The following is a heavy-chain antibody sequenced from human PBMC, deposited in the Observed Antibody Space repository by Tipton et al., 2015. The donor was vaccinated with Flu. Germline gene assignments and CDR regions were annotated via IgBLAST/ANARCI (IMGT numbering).Heavy chain of an antibody. J-gene: IGHJ4*02. V-gene: IGHV3-30-3*01. CDR2: SSPHGNSR. D-gene: IGHD6-6*01. Sequence: SLRLSCEASGFPFSNYGMHWVRQAPGKGLEWVAVSSPHGNSRHYGDSAKGRFTISRDDSKNTLYLEMNSLKIEDTGTYYCARETWVDSSASHDYWGQGILVAVSS. CDR1: GFPFSNYG. CDR3: ARETWVDSSASHDY.